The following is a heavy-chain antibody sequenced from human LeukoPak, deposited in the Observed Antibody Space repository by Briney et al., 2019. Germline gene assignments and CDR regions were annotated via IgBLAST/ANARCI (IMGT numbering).Heavy chain of an antibody. D-gene: IGHD3-10*01. CDR3: AKDTYYYGSGSYNNGMDV. CDR2: ISGSGYNT. V-gene: IGHV3-23*01. CDR1: GFTFSSYA. J-gene: IGHJ6*02. Sequence: PGGSLRLSCAASGFTFSSYAMSWVRQAPGKGLEWVSTISGSGYNTYYADSVKGRFTISRDNPKNTLYLQMNSLRAEDTAVYYCAKDTYYYGSGSYNNGMDVWGQGTTVTVSS.